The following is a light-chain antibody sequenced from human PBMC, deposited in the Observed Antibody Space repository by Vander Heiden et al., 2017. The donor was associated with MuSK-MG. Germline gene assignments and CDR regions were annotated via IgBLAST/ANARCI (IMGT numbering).Light chain of an antibody. J-gene: IGLJ3*02. CDR2: DES. V-gene: IGLV3-21*02. CDR1: NIGSKS. Sequence: SYVLTQPPSVSVAPGQTARITCGGNNIGSKSVHWYQQKQGQATVVVGEDESDRPSGIPERFARYNAGKTAKRQIRSVEAGDEADDSWQVWATNDDQVVFGGGTKLTVL. CDR3: QVWATNDDQVV.